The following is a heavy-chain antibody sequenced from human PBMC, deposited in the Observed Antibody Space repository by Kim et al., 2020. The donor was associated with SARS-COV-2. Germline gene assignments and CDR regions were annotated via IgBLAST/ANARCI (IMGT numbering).Heavy chain of an antibody. CDR2: IDPSDSYT. CDR3: ARLQGYCSGGSCYSVFEPH. D-gene: IGHD2-15*01. J-gene: IGHJ4*02. Sequence: GESLKISCKGSGYSFTSYWISWVRQMPGKGLEWMGRIDPSDSYTNYSPSFQGHVTISTDKSISTAYLQWSSLKASDTAMYYCARLQGYCSGGSCYSVFEPHWGQGTLVTVSS. V-gene: IGHV5-10-1*01. CDR1: GYSFTSYW.